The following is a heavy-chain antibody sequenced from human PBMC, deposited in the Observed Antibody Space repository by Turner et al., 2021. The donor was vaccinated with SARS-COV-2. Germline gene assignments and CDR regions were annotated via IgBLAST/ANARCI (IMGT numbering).Heavy chain of an antibody. Sequence: EAQLVESGGGLVKPGGSLRLSCAASGFTFSRFGMNWVRQAPGKGMEWVSSISSGSTYIYYADSVKGRFTISRDNAKNSLYLQMNSLRAEDTAVYYCARDYHFDYWGQGTLVTVSS. CDR3: ARDYHFDY. CDR2: ISSGSTYI. J-gene: IGHJ4*02. V-gene: IGHV3-21*01. CDR1: GFTFSRFG.